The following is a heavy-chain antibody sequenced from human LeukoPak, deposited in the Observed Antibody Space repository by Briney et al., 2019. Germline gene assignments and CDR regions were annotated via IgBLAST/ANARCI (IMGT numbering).Heavy chain of an antibody. J-gene: IGHJ4*02. CDR2: IIPNSGGT. CDR3: ARTLTGGGGGYFDN. Sequence: ASVKVSCKASGYTFTGYYMQWVRQAPGQGLEWMAWIIPNSGGTNYAQRFQGRVTMTRDTSISTAYMELTSLRSDDTALYYCARTLTGGGGGYFDNWGQGNLVTVSS. V-gene: IGHV1-2*02. D-gene: IGHD3-9*01. CDR1: GYTFTGYY.